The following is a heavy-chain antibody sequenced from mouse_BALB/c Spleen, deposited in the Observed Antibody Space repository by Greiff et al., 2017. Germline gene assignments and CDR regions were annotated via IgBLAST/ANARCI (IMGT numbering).Heavy chain of an antibody. V-gene: IGHV1-7*01. CDR3: ARTGPFDY. CDR2: INPSTGYT. CDR1: GYTFTSYW. D-gene: IGHD4-1*01. Sequence: VQLVESGAELAKPGASVKMSCKASGYTFTSYWMHWVKQRPGQGLEWIGYINPSTGYTEYNQKFKDKATLTADKSSSTAYMQLSSLTSEDSAVYYCARTGPFDYWGQGTTLTVSS. J-gene: IGHJ2*01.